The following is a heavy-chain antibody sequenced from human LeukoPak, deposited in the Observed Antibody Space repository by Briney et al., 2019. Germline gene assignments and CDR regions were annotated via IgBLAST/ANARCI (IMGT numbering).Heavy chain of an antibody. V-gene: IGHV4-39*01. Sequence: SETLSLTCTVSGDSVSNSNSFWGSIRQPPGKGLEWIGTISYTGRSYYNPSLKSRVTISVDTSRNQFSLRLNSVTAADTAVYYCVRHVGFSSGFDLWGQGTLVTVSS. D-gene: IGHD6-19*01. J-gene: IGHJ4*02. CDR3: VRHVGFSSGFDL. CDR1: GDSVSNSNSF. CDR2: ISYTGRS.